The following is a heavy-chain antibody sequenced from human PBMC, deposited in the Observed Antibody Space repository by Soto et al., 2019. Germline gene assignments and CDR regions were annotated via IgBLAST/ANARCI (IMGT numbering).Heavy chain of an antibody. V-gene: IGHV1-18*01. CDR2: VRGDNGHT. CDR1: GYTFTTHG. J-gene: IGHJ5*02. CDR3: ARALGYCRSGTCYREWFDP. D-gene: IGHD2-15*01. Sequence: QVQLVQSGAEVKKPGASVKVSCKASGYTFTTHGISWVRQVPGQGLEWMGWVRGDNGHTNYAQSLQGRVTMTTDTSTNTAYVELRSLRSDDTAVYYCARALGYCRSGTCYREWFDPWGQGTLVTVSS.